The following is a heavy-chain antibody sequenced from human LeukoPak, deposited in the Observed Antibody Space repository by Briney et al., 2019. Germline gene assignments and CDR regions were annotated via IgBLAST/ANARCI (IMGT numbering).Heavy chain of an antibody. V-gene: IGHV3-64D*06. CDR3: VRGTGY. Sequence: GGSLRLSCSVSGFTFSTYVMHWVRQAPGKGLEYVSAISSNGDNTYYADSVKGRFTISRDNSKNTLYLQMSSLRADDTAVYYCVRGTGYWGQGTLDTVSS. CDR2: ISSNGDNT. CDR1: GFTFSTYV. J-gene: IGHJ4*02.